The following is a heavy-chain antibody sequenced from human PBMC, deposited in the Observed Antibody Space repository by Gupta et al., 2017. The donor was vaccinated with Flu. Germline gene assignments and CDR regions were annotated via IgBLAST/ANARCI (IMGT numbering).Heavy chain of an antibody. V-gene: IGHV4-59*08. Sequence: WSWIRQPPGKGLEWIGYVFHNGNTNYKSSLKSRVTISVDTSRNQFSLKLSSVTAADTAMYYCARSGAVTTYFYSMDVWGKGTTVTVSS. CDR3: ARSGAVTTYFYSMDV. CDR2: VFHNGNT. D-gene: IGHD4-17*01. J-gene: IGHJ6*03.